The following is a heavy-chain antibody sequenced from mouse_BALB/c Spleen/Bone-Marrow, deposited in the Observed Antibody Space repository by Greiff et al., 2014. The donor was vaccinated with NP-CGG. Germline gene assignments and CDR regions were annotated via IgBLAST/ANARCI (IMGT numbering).Heavy chain of an antibody. CDR2: INPYNDGT. Sequence: EVQLQQSGPELVKPGASVKMSCKASGYTFTSYVMYWVKQKPGQGLEWIGYINPYNDGTKYNEKFKGKATLTSDKSSSTAYMELSSLTSEDSAVYYCARREDGYGTFYWYFDVWGAGTTVTVSS. CDR3: ARREDGYGTFYWYFDV. J-gene: IGHJ1*01. CDR1: GYTFTSYV. V-gene: IGHV1-14*01. D-gene: IGHD2-2*01.